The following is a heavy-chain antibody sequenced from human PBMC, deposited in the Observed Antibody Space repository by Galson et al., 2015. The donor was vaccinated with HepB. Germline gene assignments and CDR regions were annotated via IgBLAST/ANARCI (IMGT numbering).Heavy chain of an antibody. V-gene: IGHV3-7*01. CDR1: RFTFSSYA. CDR3: ARAVLGADAFDI. CDR2: ISGSEK. D-gene: IGHD4/OR15-4a*01. J-gene: IGHJ3*02. Sequence: SLRLSCAASRFTFSSYAMSWVRQAPGKGLEWVSSISGSEKYYVDSVKGRFTISRDNAKNSLYLQMNSLRAEDTAVYYCARAVLGADAFDIWGQGTMVTVSS.